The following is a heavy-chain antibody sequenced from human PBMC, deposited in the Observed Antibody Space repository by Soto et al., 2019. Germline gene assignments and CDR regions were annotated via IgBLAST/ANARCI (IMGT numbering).Heavy chain of an antibody. Sequence: SQTLSLTCAISGDSVSSNSAAWNWIRQSPSRGLEWLGRTYYRSKWYNDYAVSVKSRITINPDTSKNQFSLQLNSVTPEDTDVYYCASDRNWGPIDYYYGMDVWGQGTTVTVSS. D-gene: IGHD7-27*01. CDR3: ASDRNWGPIDYYYGMDV. V-gene: IGHV6-1*01. CDR1: GDSVSSNSAA. J-gene: IGHJ6*02. CDR2: TYYRSKWYN.